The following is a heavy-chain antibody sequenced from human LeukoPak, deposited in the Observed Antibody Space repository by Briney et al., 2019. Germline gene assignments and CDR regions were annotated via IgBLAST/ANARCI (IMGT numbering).Heavy chain of an antibody. D-gene: IGHD4/OR15-4a*01. V-gene: IGHV4-39*01. CDR3: ARGLTSLNWFDP. J-gene: IGHJ5*02. Sequence: SETLSLTCTVSGGSISRSSYYWGWIRQPPGKGLEWVGSIYYTGSTYCNPSLKSRVTISVDTSKNQLSLKLSSVTAAETAVYYCARGLTSLNWFDPWGQGTLVTVSS. CDR2: IYYTGST. CDR1: GGSISRSSYY.